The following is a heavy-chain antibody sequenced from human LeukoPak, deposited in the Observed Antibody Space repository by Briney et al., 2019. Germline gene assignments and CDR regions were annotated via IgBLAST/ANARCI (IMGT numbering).Heavy chain of an antibody. CDR3: ARVRGYYDSSGYYDY. V-gene: IGHV1-2*02. J-gene: IGHJ4*02. CDR2: INPNSGGT. CDR1: GYTFTGYY. D-gene: IGHD3-22*01. Sequence: ASVKVSCKASGYTFTGYYMHWVRQAPGQGLEWMGWINPNSGGTNYAQKFQGRVTMTRDTSISTAYMELSRLRSDDTAVYYCARVRGYYDSSGYYDYRGQGTLVTVSS.